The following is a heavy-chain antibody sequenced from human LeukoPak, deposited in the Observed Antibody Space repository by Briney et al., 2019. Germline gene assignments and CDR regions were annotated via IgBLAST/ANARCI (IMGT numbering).Heavy chain of an antibody. CDR3: ARDQTSSGWYSSWFDP. J-gene: IGHJ5*02. D-gene: IGHD6-19*01. CDR2: ISSSSSYI. V-gene: IGHV3-21*01. CDR1: GFTFSSYS. Sequence: GGSLRLSCAASGFTFSSYSMNWVRQAPGKGLEWVASISSSSSYIYYAGSVKGRFTISRDNAKTSLYLQMNSLRAEDTAVYYCARDQTSSGWYSSWFDPWGQGPLVTVSS.